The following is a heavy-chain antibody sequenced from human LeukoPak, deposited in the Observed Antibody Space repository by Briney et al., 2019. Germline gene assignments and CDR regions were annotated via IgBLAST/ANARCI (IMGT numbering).Heavy chain of an antibody. CDR3: ARHLSGITGYTYGRGIDY. V-gene: IGHV3-7*01. Sequence: GGSLRLSCAASGLTFTTYWMNWVRQAPGKGLEWVANIKQDINEKYYVDSVKGRFTISRDNAKKSLYLQMNSLRAEDTAVYYCARHLSGITGYTYGRGIDYWGQGTLVSVSS. J-gene: IGHJ4*02. CDR2: IKQDINEK. CDR1: GLTFTTYW. D-gene: IGHD5-18*01.